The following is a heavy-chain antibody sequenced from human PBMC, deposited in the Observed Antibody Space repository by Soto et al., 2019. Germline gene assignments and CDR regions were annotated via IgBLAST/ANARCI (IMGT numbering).Heavy chain of an antibody. V-gene: IGHV5-51*01. CDR2: IYPGKSDT. J-gene: IGHJ4*02. CDR1: GYSFTTYW. D-gene: IGHD6-13*01. Sequence: GESLKISGQASGYSFTTYWIGWVRQMPGKGLEWMGIIYPGKSDTRYSPSFQGQVTISADKSISTAYLQWSSLKASDSAMFYCARKDIAGNSVDFWGQGTLVTVSS. CDR3: ARKDIAGNSVDF.